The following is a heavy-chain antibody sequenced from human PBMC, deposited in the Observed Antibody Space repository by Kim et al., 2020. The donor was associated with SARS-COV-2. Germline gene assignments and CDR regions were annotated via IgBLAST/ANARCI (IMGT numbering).Heavy chain of an antibody. CDR1: GDAVTNGIYY. Sequence: SETLSLSCNVSGDAVTNGIYYWAWIRQSPGKGLEWIGSFYYGGDTLYNPSLKSRVRISVDTSRNQFSLNLISVTATDTAVYYCARGNPGLDYWGQGILVTVSS. J-gene: IGHJ4*02. CDR2: FYYGGDT. V-gene: IGHV4-39*07. CDR3: ARGNPGLDY.